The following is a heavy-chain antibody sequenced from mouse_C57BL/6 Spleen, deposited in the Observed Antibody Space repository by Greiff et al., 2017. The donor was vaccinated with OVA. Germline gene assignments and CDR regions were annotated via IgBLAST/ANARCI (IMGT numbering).Heavy chain of an antibody. CDR2: IWSGGST. V-gene: IGHV2-2*01. CDR1: GFSLTSYG. J-gene: IGHJ3*01. Sequence: VKLMESGPGLVQPSQSLSITCTVSGFSLTSYGVHWVRQSPGKGLEWLGVIWSGGSTDYNAAFISRLSISKDNSKSQVFFKMNSLQADDTAIYYCARIYDGYRGWFAYWGQGTLVTVSA. D-gene: IGHD2-3*01. CDR3: ARIYDGYRGWFAY.